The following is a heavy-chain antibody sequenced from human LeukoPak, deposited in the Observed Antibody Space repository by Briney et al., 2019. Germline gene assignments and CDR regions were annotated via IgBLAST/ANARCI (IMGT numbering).Heavy chain of an antibody. Sequence: PGGSLRLSCAASGFTFSSYAMSWVRQAPGKGLEWVSAISGSGGSTYYADSVKGRFTISRDNSKDTLYLQMNSLRAEDTAVYYCAKAGYSSGWYAFDYWGQGTLVTVSS. J-gene: IGHJ4*02. CDR3: AKAGYSSGWYAFDY. CDR1: GFTFSSYA. D-gene: IGHD6-19*01. V-gene: IGHV3-23*01. CDR2: ISGSGGST.